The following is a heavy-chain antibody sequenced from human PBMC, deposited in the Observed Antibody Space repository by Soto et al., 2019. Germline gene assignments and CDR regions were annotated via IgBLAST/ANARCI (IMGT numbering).Heavy chain of an antibody. CDR3: AKVWDYYDSSGYECFDY. J-gene: IGHJ4*02. CDR2: ISYDGSNK. Sequence: QVQLVESGGGVVQPGRSLRLSCAASGFTFSSYGMHWVRQAPGKGLEWVAVISYDGSNKYYADSVKGRFTISRDNSKNTLYLQMNSLRAVDTAVYYCAKVWDYYDSSGYECFDYWGQGTLVTVSS. V-gene: IGHV3-30*18. CDR1: GFTFSSYG. D-gene: IGHD3-22*01.